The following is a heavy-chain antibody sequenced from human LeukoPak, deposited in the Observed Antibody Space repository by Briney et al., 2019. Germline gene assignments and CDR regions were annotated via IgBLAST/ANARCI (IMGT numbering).Heavy chain of an antibody. CDR3: ARDQEGVAAAGNYYYGMDV. J-gene: IGHJ6*02. Sequence: GGSLRLSCAASGFIVSSNYMSWIRQAPGKGLEWVSVIYSGGSTYYADSVKGRFTISRDNSKNTPYLQMNSLRAEDTAVYYCARDQEGVAAAGNYYYGMDVWGQGTTVIVSS. CDR1: GFIVSSNY. D-gene: IGHD6-13*01. CDR2: IYSGGST. V-gene: IGHV3-66*01.